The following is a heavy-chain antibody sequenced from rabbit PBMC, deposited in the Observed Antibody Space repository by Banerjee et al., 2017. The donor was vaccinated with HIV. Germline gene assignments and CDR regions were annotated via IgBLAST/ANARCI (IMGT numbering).Heavy chain of an antibody. CDR2: IYTGSGVT. Sequence: WVRQAPGKGLEWIGCIYTGSGVTYYATWAKGRFTISKTSSTTVTLQMTSLTAADTATYFCAREFYAGYGYAGGFTLWGPGTLVTVS. CDR3: AREFYAGYGYAGGFTL. J-gene: IGHJ4*01. D-gene: IGHD6-1*01. V-gene: IGHV1S40*01.